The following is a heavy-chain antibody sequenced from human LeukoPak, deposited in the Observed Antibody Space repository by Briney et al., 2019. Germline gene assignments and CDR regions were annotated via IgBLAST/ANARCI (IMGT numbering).Heavy chain of an antibody. J-gene: IGHJ6*02. V-gene: IGHV3-7*01. Sequence: GGSLRLSCAASGFTFGDSWMSWVRQAPGKGLEWVADIKKDGSEKDYVDSVKGRFTISRDNAKNSLYLQMNSLRAEDTAVYYCATYTNWVAGDVWGQGTTVSVSS. CDR1: GFTFGDSW. CDR2: IKKDGSEK. CDR3: ATYTNWVAGDV. D-gene: IGHD7-27*01.